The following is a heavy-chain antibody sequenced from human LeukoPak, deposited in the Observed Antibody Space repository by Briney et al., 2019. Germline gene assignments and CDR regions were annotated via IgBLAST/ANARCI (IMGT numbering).Heavy chain of an antibody. CDR1: GYSFTNYW. CDR2: IDPSDSYT. D-gene: IGHD2-15*01. Sequence: GESLKISCKGSGYSFTNYWINWVRQMPGKGLEWMGRIDPSDSYTNYSPSFQGHVTISADKSISTAYLQWSSLQASDTAMYFCARRYCTGGSCYYDSWGQGTLVTVST. V-gene: IGHV5-10-1*01. CDR3: ARRYCTGGSCYYDS. J-gene: IGHJ4*02.